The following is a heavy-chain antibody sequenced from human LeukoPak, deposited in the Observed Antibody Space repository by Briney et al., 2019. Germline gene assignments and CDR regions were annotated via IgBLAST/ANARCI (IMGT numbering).Heavy chain of an antibody. D-gene: IGHD3-3*01. CDR3: ARDGGANYDFWSGYLNYFDY. J-gene: IGHJ4*02. CDR2: IYYSGST. V-gene: IGHV4-59*01. CDR1: GGSISSYY. Sequence: PSETLSLTCTVSGGSISSYYWSWIRQPPGKGLEWIGYIYYSGSTNYNPSLKSRVTISVDTSKNQFSLKLSSVTAADTAVYYCARDGGANYDFWSGYLNYFDYWGQGTLVTVSS.